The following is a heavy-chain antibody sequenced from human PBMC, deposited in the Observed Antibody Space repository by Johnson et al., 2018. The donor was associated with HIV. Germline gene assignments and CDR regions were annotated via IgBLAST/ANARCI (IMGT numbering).Heavy chain of an antibody. J-gene: IGHJ3*01. Sequence: EVQLVESGGGLIQPGGSLRLSCAASGFTVSSNYMSWVRQAPGKGLEWVSTITGSGDKTWYADSVKGRFTISRDNSNNTVFLQMNSLRAEDTALYYCAREGTVSYGGAFHLWGLGTVVTVSS. CDR1: GFTVSSNY. D-gene: IGHD4-17*01. V-gene: IGHV3-53*01. CDR2: TGSGDKT. CDR3: AREGTVSYGGAFHL.